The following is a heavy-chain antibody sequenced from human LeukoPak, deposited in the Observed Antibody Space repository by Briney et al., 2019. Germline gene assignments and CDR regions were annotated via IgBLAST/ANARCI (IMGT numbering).Heavy chain of an antibody. Sequence: ASVKVSCKASGGTFSSYAISWVRQAPGQGLEWMGGIIPIFGTANYAQKFQGRVTITADKSTSTAYMELSSLRSEDTAVYYCARVWIHDAYYYMDAWGKGTTVTISS. D-gene: IGHD5-18*01. V-gene: IGHV1-69*06. J-gene: IGHJ6*03. CDR2: IIPIFGTA. CDR3: ARVWIHDAYYYMDA. CDR1: GGTFSSYA.